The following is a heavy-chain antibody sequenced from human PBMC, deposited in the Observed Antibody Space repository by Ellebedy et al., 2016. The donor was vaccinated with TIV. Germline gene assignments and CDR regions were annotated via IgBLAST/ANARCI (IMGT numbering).Heavy chain of an antibody. CDR1: GESLSGYY. J-gene: IGHJ6*03. CDR3: ARHNYNSYYMDV. CDR2: VDHRGSI. Sequence: SETLSLXXAVYGESLSGYYWSWIRQSPGKGLGWIGEVDHRGSINFNPSLKSRVTISLDTSKNQFSLKLSSVTAADTAVYYCARHNYNSYYMDVWGKGTTVTVSS. V-gene: IGHV4-34*01.